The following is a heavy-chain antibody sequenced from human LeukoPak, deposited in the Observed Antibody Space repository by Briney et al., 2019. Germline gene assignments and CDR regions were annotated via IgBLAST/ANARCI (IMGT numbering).Heavy chain of an antibody. CDR3: AKSGESCSGGSCSIQHSPLWIDY. CDR2: ISYDGSNK. CDR1: GFTFSSYG. Sequence: PGGSLRLSCAASGFTFSSYGMHWVRQAPGKGLEWVAVISYDGSNKYYADSVKGRFTVSRDNSKNTLYLQMNSLRPEDTAVYYCAKSGESCSGGSCSIQHSPLWIDYWGQGTLVTVSS. D-gene: IGHD2-15*01. J-gene: IGHJ4*02. V-gene: IGHV3-30*18.